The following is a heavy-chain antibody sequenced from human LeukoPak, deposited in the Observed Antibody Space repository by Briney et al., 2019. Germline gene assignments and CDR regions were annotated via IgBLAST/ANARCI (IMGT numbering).Heavy chain of an antibody. CDR2: ITTTSTYT. CDR1: GFTFRTYS. CDR3: ASEAAGYINY. V-gene: IGHV3-21*01. Sequence: PGGSLRLSCAASGFTFRTYSRNWVRQAPGKGLEWVSSITTTSTYTYYADSVKGRFTISRDDAKNSLYLQLNSLRAEDTAVYYCASEAAGYINYWGQGTLVTVSS. D-gene: IGHD3-16*02. J-gene: IGHJ4*02.